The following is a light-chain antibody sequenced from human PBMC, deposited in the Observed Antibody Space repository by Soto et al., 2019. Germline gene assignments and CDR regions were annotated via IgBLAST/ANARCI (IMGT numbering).Light chain of an antibody. Sequence: DIQMTQSPSSLSASVGDRVTITCRASQGISNYVAWYQQKPGKPPKLLIYAASNLQSGLPSRFSGSGSGTDFTLTINSLQPEDVATYSCQKYSSVPVFGPGTKVDIK. CDR2: AAS. J-gene: IGKJ3*01. V-gene: IGKV1-27*01. CDR1: QGISNY. CDR3: QKYSSVPV.